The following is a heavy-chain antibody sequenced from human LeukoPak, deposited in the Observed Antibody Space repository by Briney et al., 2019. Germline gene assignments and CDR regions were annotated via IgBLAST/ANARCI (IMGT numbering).Heavy chain of an antibody. Sequence: GRSLRLSCADSGFTFDDYAMHWVRQAPGKGLEWVSGISWNSGSIGYADSVKGRFTISRDNAKNSLYLQMNSLRAEDMALYYCAKGGTYYDFWSGYPDYFDYWGQGTLVTVSS. CDR1: GFTFDDYA. V-gene: IGHV3-9*03. CDR3: AKGGTYYDFWSGYPDYFDY. CDR2: ISWNSGSI. D-gene: IGHD3-3*01. J-gene: IGHJ4*02.